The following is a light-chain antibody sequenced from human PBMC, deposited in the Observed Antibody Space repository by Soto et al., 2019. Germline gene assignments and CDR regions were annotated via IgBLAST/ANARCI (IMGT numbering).Light chain of an antibody. CDR3: QQYNNWPSWT. CDR2: VAS. J-gene: IGKJ1*01. V-gene: IGKV3-15*01. CDR1: QNVNSN. Sequence: EILMTQSPATLSVSPGGRATLSCRASQNVNSNLAWYQQKPGQAPRLLIYVASTRATGIPARFSGSGSGTEFTLTISSLQSEDSAVYYCQQYNNWPSWTFGQGTKVEIK.